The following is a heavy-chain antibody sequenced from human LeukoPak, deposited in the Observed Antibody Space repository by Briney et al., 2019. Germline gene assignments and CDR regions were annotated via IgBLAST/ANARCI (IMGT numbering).Heavy chain of an antibody. CDR2: IVVGSGNT. CDR3: AATINTVTTGAFDI. Sequence: SVKVSCKASGFTFTSSAMQWVRQARGQRLAWIGWIVVGSGNTNYAQKFQERVTITRDMSTSTAYMELSSLRSEDTAVYYCAATINTVTTGAFDIWGQGTMVTVSS. J-gene: IGHJ3*02. CDR1: GFTFTSSA. V-gene: IGHV1-58*02. D-gene: IGHD4-17*01.